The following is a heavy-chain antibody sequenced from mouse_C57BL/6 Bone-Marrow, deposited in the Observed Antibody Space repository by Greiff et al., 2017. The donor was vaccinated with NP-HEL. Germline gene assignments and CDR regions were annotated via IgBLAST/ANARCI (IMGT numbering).Heavy chain of an antibody. Sequence: EVQGVESGGGLVKPGGSLKLSCAASGFTFSSYAMSWVRQTPEKRLEWVATINDGGSYTNYPDNVRGRFTISRDNSKNNLYLQMGHLKSEDTAMYYCARDDYYGNSLWFAYWGQGTLVTVSA. V-gene: IGHV5-4*01. D-gene: IGHD2-1*01. CDR2: INDGGSYT. CDR1: GFTFSSYA. CDR3: ARDDYYGNSLWFAY. J-gene: IGHJ3*01.